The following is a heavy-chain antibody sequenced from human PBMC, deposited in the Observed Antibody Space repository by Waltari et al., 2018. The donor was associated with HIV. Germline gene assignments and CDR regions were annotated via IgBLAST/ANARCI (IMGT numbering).Heavy chain of an antibody. CDR2: IYSNGVS. CDR1: TGYITQSYY. Sequence: QLQLQESGPARWKPSETLSPPCTVSTGYITQSYYWGWVRQFPGTGLEWIGSIYSNGVSHYAPSLKSRVALSVDMSKNQFSLTLTAVTAADTSRYFCVALRTVTGTIDKWGQGTLVTVS. V-gene: IGHV4-39*01. D-gene: IGHD6-19*01. J-gene: IGHJ4*02. CDR3: VALRTVTGTIDK.